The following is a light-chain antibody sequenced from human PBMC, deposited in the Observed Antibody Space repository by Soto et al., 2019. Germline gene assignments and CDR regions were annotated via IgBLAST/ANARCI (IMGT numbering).Light chain of an antibody. Sequence: EIVMTQSPATLSVSPGERATLSCRASQSISSNLAWFQQRPGQPPRLLLYGASTRATGIPARFTGSGSGTEFTLTISSLQSEDFAVYYCQQHNNWPYTFGQGTKLEIK. CDR2: GAS. CDR1: QSISSN. V-gene: IGKV3-15*01. CDR3: QQHNNWPYT. J-gene: IGKJ2*01.